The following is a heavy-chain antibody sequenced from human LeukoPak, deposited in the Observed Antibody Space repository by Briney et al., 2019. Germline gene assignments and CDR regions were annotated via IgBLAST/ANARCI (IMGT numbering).Heavy chain of an antibody. J-gene: IGHJ4*02. CDR2: ISSSSSTI. D-gene: IGHD3-10*01. V-gene: IGHV3-48*04. CDR1: GFTFSSYS. Sequence: GGSLRLSWAAAGFTFSSYSMNWVRQAPGKGLEWVSYISSSSSTIYYADSMKGRFTISRDNAKTSLYLQMNSLRAEDTAVYYCARDQGPYYYGSGSYCDYWGQGTLVTVSS. CDR3: ARDQGPYYYGSGSYCDY.